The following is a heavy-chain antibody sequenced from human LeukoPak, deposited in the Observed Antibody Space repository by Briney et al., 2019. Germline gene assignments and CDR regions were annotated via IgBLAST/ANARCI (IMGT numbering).Heavy chain of an antibody. Sequence: ASVKVSCKASGYIFTDYYMHWVRQAPGQGLEWMGWINPNSGGTNYAQKFQGRVTMTRDTSISTAYMELSRLRSDDTAVYYCARVGPAAKGRGDYFDYWGQGTLVTVSS. J-gene: IGHJ4*02. V-gene: IGHV1-2*02. CDR3: ARVGPAAKGRGDYFDY. D-gene: IGHD2-2*01. CDR2: INPNSGGT. CDR1: GYIFTDYY.